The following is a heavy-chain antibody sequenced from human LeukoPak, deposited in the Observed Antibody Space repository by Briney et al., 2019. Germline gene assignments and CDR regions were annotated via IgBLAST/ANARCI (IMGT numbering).Heavy chain of an antibody. D-gene: IGHD6-19*01. CDR1: GYTFTSYD. V-gene: IGHV7-4-1*02. J-gene: IGHJ5*02. Sequence: ASVKVSCKASGYTFTSYDINWVRQAPGQGLEWMGWINTNTGNPTYAQGFTGRFVFSLDTSVSTAYLQISSLKAEDTAVYYCARARHIAVAGIDWFDPWGQGTLVTVSS. CDR2: INTNTGNP. CDR3: ARARHIAVAGIDWFDP.